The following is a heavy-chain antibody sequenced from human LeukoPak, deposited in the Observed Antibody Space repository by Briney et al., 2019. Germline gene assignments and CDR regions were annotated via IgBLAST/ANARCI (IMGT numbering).Heavy chain of an antibody. V-gene: IGHV1-18*01. CDR2: ISAYNGNT. CDR3: ARDPPPPPGSGYAWFDP. CDR1: GGTFSSYA. D-gene: IGHD3-22*01. Sequence: ASVKVSCKASGGTFSSYAISWVRQAPGQGLEWMGWISAYNGNTNYAQKLQGRVTMTTDTSTSTAYMELRSLRSDDTAVYYCARDPPPPPGSGYAWFDPWGRGTLVTVSS. J-gene: IGHJ5*02.